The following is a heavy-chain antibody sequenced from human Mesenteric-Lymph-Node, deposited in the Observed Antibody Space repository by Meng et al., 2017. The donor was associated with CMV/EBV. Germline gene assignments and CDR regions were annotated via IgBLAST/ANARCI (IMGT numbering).Heavy chain of an antibody. J-gene: IGHJ5*02. V-gene: IGHV1-18*01. CDR1: GYTFTSYG. CDR3: ARSAWFDP. CDR2: ISAYNGNT. Sequence: ASVKVSCKASGYTFTSYGISWVRQAPGQGLEWMGWISAYNGNTNYAQKLQGRVTITRNTSISTAYMELSSLRSQDTAVYYCARSAWFDPWGQGTLVTVSS.